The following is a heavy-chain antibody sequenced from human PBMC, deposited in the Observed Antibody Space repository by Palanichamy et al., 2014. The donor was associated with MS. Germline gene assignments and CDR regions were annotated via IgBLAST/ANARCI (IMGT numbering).Heavy chain of an antibody. CDR3: ARGIGGGDSCYDY. J-gene: IGHJ4*02. CDR1: GFTFSNYD. V-gene: IGHV3-13*01. CDR2: IGTAGDT. D-gene: IGHD2-15*01. Sequence: EVQLVESGGGLVQPGGSLRLSCAASGFTFSNYDMHWVRQATGRGLEWVSGIGTAGDTYYPGSVKGRFTISRENARNSLYLQMNSLRAGDTAVYYCARGIGGGDSCYDYWGQGTLVTVSS.